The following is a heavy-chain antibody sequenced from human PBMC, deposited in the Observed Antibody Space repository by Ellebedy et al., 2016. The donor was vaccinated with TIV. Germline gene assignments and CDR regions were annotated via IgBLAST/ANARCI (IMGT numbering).Heavy chain of an antibody. J-gene: IGHJ4*02. CDR2: LSYDGSHI. Sequence: GESLKISCAASGFTFRNYAMHWVRQAPGEGLEWVAVLSYDGSHIYYADFVKGRFTISRDNSKNTVSLQMTSLTPEDTAVYFCARRRDSGTNPGDFNCWGQGTLVTVSS. V-gene: IGHV3-30-3*01. CDR3: ARRRDSGTNPGDFNC. CDR1: GFTFRNYA. D-gene: IGHD1-26*01.